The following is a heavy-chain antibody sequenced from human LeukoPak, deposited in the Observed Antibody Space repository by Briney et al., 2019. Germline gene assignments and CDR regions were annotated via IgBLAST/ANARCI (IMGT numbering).Heavy chain of an antibody. J-gene: IGHJ4*02. D-gene: IGHD2-15*01. V-gene: IGHV4-61*01. CDR1: SDSVSSSSYY. Sequence: SETLSLTCTVSSDSVSSSSYYWSWIRQPPGKGLEWIGYIYYSGSTNYNPSLKSRVTISVDTSKNQFSLKLSSVTAADTAVYYCARILGYCSGGSCSDYWGQGTLVTVSS. CDR2: IYYSGST. CDR3: ARILGYCSGGSCSDY.